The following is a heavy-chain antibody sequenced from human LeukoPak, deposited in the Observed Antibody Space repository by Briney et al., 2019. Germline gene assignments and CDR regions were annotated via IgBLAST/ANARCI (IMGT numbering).Heavy chain of an antibody. V-gene: IGHV4-4*07. CDR2: IYTRGST. D-gene: IGHD3-22*01. CDR3: ARDHPRDYYDSSGLKT. J-gene: IGHJ5*02. CDR1: GVSISNYY. Sequence: PSETLSLTCTVSGVSISNYYWSWIRQPAGKGLEWIGRIYTRGSTNYNPSLKSRVTISVDKSKNQFSLKLTSVTAADTAVYYCARDHPRDYYDSSGLKTWGQGTLVTVSS.